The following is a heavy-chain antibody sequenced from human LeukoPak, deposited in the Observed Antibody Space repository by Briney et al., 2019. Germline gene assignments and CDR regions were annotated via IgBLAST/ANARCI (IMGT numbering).Heavy chain of an antibody. CDR2: ISAYNGNT. CDR1: GYTFTSSG. D-gene: IGHD3-10*01. J-gene: IGHJ4*02. Sequence: ASVKVSCKASGYTFTSSGISWVRQAPGQGLEWMGWISAYNGNTNYAQKLQGRVTMTTDTSTSTAYMELRSLRSDDTAVYYCARDSGQSWGFGELVVDYWGQGTLVTVSS. V-gene: IGHV1-18*01. CDR3: ARDSGQSWGFGELVVDY.